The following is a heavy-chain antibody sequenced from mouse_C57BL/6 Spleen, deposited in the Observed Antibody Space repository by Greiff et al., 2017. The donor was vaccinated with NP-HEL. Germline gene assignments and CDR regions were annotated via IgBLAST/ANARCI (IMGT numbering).Heavy chain of an antibody. CDR1: GYSITSGYY. CDR2: ISYDGSN. J-gene: IGHJ3*01. Sequence: VQLKESGPGLVKPSQSLSLTCSVTGYSITSGYYWNWIRQFPGNKLEWMGYISYDGSNNYNPSLKNRISITRDTSKNQFFLKLNSVTTEDTATYYCARPYYGSTVAWFAYWGQGTLVTVSA. D-gene: IGHD1-1*01. CDR3: ARPYYGSTVAWFAY. V-gene: IGHV3-6*01.